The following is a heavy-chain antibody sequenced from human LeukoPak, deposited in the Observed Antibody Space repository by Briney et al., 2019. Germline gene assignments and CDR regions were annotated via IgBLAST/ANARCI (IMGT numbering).Heavy chain of an antibody. V-gene: IGHV4-34*01. J-gene: IGHJ5*02. CDR1: GGSFSGYY. CDR2: VNHSGST. Sequence: KPSETLSLTCAVYGGSFSGYYWSWIRQPPGKGLEWIGEVNHSGSTNYNPSLKSRVTISVDTSKNQFSLKLSSVTAADTAVYYCARRRISRNWFDPWGQGTLVTVSS. CDR3: ARRRISRNWFDP.